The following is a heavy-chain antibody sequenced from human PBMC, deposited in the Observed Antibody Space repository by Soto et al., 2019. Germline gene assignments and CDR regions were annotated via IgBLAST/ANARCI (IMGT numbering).Heavy chain of an antibody. J-gene: IGHJ6*02. Sequence: QVQLVQSRAEVKKPGSSVNVSCKASGGTFSTDSISWVRQAPGQGLEWMGGIIPMFGTANNAQKFQGRVTITADESTSTAYMELSSLRSEDTAVYFCAREIDGYYGMDVWGQGTTVTVAS. V-gene: IGHV1-69*12. CDR1: GGTFSTDS. CDR2: IIPMFGTA. CDR3: AREIDGYYGMDV.